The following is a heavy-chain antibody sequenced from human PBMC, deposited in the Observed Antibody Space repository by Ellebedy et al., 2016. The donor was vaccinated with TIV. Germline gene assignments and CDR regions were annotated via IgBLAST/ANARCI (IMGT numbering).Heavy chain of an antibody. CDR3: AKETQHNDVWSGHSD. Sequence: GESLKISCAASGFTFSSYWMSWVRQAPGRGLEWVSAISGGGGGGPFYADSVKGRFTISREHSQNTLYLLLNSLRAEDTAVYYCAKETQHNDVWSGHSDWGQGTLVTVSS. J-gene: IGHJ4*02. D-gene: IGHD3-3*01. CDR1: GFTFSSYW. CDR2: ISGGGGGGP. V-gene: IGHV3-23*01.